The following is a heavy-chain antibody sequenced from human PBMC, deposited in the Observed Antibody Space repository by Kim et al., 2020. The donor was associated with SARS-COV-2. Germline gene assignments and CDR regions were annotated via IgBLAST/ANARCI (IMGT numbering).Heavy chain of an antibody. Sequence: LQGRVTMTTDTSTSTAYMELRSLRSDDTAVYYCARDPAFYDSSGSDAFDIWGQGTMVTVSS. CDR3: ARDPAFYDSSGSDAFDI. V-gene: IGHV1-18*01. J-gene: IGHJ3*02. D-gene: IGHD3-22*01.